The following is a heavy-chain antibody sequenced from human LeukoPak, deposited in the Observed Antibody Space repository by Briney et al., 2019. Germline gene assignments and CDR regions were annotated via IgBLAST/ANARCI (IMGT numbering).Heavy chain of an antibody. CDR2: IYYSGST. CDR3: ARGSPWLSSAFDI. V-gene: IGHV4-59*06. D-gene: IGHD3-22*01. Sequence: SETLSLTCTVSGGSISSYYWSWLRQHPGKGLEWIGYIYYSGSTYYSPSLKSRVTISVDTSKNQFSLKLSSVTAADTAVYYCARGSPWLSSAFDIWGQGTMVTVSS. J-gene: IGHJ3*02. CDR1: GGSISSYY.